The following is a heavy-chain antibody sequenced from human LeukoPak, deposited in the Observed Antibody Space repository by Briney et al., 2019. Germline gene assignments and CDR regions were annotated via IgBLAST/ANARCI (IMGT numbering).Heavy chain of an antibody. D-gene: IGHD2-2*01. CDR1: GLTFSSYG. V-gene: IGHV3-30*18. J-gene: IGHJ5*02. CDR3: AKGPTYQPSNWFDP. Sequence: PGGSLRLSCAASGLTFSSYGMHWVRQAPGKGLEWVVVISYDGSNKYYADSVRGRFTISRDNSKNTLYLQMNSLRAEDTAVYYCAKGPTYQPSNWFDPWGPGTLVTVSS. CDR2: ISYDGSNK.